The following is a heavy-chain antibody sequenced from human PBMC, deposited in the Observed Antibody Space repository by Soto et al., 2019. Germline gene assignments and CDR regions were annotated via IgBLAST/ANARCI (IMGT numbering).Heavy chain of an antibody. J-gene: IGHJ3*02. D-gene: IGHD6-13*01. V-gene: IGHV4-34*01. CDR2: INHSGST. Sequence: SETMSVTCAVDGGSFSGYCWSWIRQPPGKGLEWIGEINHSGSTNYNPSLKSRVTISVDTSKNQFSLKLSSVTAADTAVYYCARESIAAAGNAFDIWGQGTMVTVSS. CDR3: ARESIAAAGNAFDI. CDR1: GGSFSGYC.